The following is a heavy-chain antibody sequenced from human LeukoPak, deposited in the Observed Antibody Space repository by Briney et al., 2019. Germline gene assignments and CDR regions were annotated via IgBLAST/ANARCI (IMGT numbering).Heavy chain of an antibody. CDR2: INAANGST. Sequence: ASVKVSCKASGYSFTDYAMHWVRQAPGQRLEWMGWINAANGSTKYSQKFRGRVTITRDTSASRAYMELSSLRSEDTAVYYCAGTYYYDSSGYYPAFDYWGQGTLVTVSS. D-gene: IGHD3-22*01. CDR1: GYSFTDYA. CDR3: AGTYYYDSSGYYPAFDY. J-gene: IGHJ4*02. V-gene: IGHV1-3*01.